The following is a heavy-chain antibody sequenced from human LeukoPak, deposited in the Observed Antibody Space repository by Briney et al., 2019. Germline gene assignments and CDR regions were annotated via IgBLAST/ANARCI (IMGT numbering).Heavy chain of an antibody. D-gene: IGHD3-10*01. J-gene: IGHJ4*02. CDR3: AKGSLWFGESLIDY. CDR2: IRESGDKT. V-gene: IGHV3-23*01. Sequence: GGSLRLSCAASGFTFSNYAMNWVRQAPGEGLEWVSSIRESGDKTDYADSVRGRFTISRDNSQNTLYLQMNSLRAEDTALYYCAKGSLWFGESLIDYWGQGTLVTVSS. CDR1: GFTFSNYA.